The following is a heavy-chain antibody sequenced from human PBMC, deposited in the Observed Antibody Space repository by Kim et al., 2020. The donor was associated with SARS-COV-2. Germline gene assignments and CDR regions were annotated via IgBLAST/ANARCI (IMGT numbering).Heavy chain of an antibody. D-gene: IGHD2-2*01. CDR3: ARGIVPDY. Sequence: SASTNYNPSLKSRVTISVDTSKNQFSLKLSSATAADTAVYYCARGIVPDYWGQGTLVTVSS. V-gene: IGHV4-34*01. J-gene: IGHJ4*02. CDR2: SAST.